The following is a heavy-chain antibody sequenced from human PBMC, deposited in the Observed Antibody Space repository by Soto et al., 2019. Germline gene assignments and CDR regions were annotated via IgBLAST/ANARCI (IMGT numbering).Heavy chain of an antibody. V-gene: IGHV1-8*01. CDR1: GYTFTNYD. D-gene: IGHD6-19*01. CDR3: ASGDPQVPGTAY. J-gene: IGHJ4*02. CDR2: LNPNSGNT. Sequence: QVQLLQSGAEVRTPGASVRVSCKASGYTFTNYDINWVRQATGQGLEWMGWLNPNSGNTAYTQKFQGGVTITWDTSTSTSFMELGGLISEYTAADYYASGDPQVPGTAYWGQGTPVTVSS.